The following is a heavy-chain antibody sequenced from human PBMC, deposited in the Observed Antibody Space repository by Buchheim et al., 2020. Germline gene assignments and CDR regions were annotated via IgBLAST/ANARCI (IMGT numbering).Heavy chain of an antibody. D-gene: IGHD3-16*01. V-gene: IGHV3-23*01. J-gene: IGHJ4*02. CDR3: AKGVLSGAKSSPSDY. Sequence: EVQLLESGGGLVQPGGSLRLSCAGSGFTFSTYAMTWVRQAPGKGLEWVSAISGSGAITYYADSVQGRFTISRDNSKNTPYLQMNGLGAEDTAVYYCAKGVLSGAKSSPSDYWGQGTL. CDR2: ISGSGAIT. CDR1: GFTFSTYA.